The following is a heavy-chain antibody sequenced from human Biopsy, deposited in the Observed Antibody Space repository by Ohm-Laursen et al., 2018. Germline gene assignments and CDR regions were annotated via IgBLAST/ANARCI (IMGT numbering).Heavy chain of an antibody. CDR1: GYTLTELS. J-gene: IGHJ4*02. CDR2: FAPENGKT. Sequence: ASVKVSCKVSGYTLTELSMHWVRQAPGQGLEWMGGFAPENGKTVYAQNFQARVSMTEDTSTDTAYMELRSLRSEDTAVYYCAADINVWNVNYWGQGTRVTVSS. D-gene: IGHD1-1*01. V-gene: IGHV1-24*01. CDR3: AADINVWNVNY.